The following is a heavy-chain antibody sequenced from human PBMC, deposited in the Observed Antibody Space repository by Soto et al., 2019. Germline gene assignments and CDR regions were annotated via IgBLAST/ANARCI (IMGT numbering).Heavy chain of an antibody. CDR1: GGTFSSYS. CDR2: IIPIFGTA. J-gene: IGHJ4*02. Sequence: QVQLVQSGAEVKKPGSSVKVSCKASGGTFSSYSINWVRHAPGQGLEWMGEIIPIFGTANYAQKFQGRVTITADESTSTAYMELSSLRSEVKAVYYCARDGGRHSGGIDYWGQGTLVTVSS. D-gene: IGHD1-26*01. V-gene: IGHV1-69*01. CDR3: ARDGGRHSGGIDY.